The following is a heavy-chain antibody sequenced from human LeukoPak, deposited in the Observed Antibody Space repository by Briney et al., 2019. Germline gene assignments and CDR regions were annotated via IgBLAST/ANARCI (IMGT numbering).Heavy chain of an antibody. D-gene: IGHD4-23*01. V-gene: IGHV3-30*15. CDR2: ISYDGSDK. CDR3: ARVTVAAVDV. CDR1: GFTLSSYA. Sequence: PGRSLRLSCTASGFTLSSYAMHWVRQAPGKGPEWVAFISYDGSDKYYADSVKGRFSISRDNSKSTLYLQMSSLRPDDTAVYYCARVTVAAVDVWGQGTTVTVSS. J-gene: IGHJ6*02.